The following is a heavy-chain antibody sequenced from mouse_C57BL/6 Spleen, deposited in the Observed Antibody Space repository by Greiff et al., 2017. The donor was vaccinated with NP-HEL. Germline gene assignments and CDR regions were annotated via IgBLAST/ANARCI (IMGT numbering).Heavy chain of an antibody. CDR1: GYTFTSYD. CDR3: ARWEFITTVVATDY. V-gene: IGHV1-85*01. Sequence: QVQLQQSGPELVQPGASVKLSCKASGYTFTSYDINWVKQRPGQGLEWIGWIYPRDGSTKYNEKFKGKATLTVDTCSSTAYMELHSLTSEDSAVYFCARWEFITTVVATDYWGQGTTLTVSS. CDR2: IYPRDGST. D-gene: IGHD1-1*01. J-gene: IGHJ2*01.